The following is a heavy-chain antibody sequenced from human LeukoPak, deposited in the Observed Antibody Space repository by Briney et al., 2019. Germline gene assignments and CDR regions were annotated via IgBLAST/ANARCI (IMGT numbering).Heavy chain of an antibody. D-gene: IGHD3-10*01. CDR3: AKDLRGSGSSIDY. CDR2: IRYDGSNK. V-gene: IGHV3-30*02. Sequence: HPGGSLRLSCAASGFTFSSYGMHWVRQAPGKGLEWVAFIRYDGSNKYYADSVKGRFTISRDNSKNTLYLQMNSLRAEDTAVYYCAKDLRGSGSSIDYWGQGTLVTVSS. J-gene: IGHJ4*02. CDR1: GFTFSSYG.